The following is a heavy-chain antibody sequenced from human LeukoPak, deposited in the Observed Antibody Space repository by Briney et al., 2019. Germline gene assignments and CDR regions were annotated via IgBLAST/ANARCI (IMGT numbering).Heavy chain of an antibody. J-gene: IGHJ6*03. D-gene: IGHD3-10*01. V-gene: IGHV4-59*01. CDR2: IYYSGST. CDR3: ASLYGSGSPPYYYYYMDV. CDR1: GGSISSYY. Sequence: SETLSLTCTVSGGSISSYYWSWIRQPPGKGLEWIGYIYYSGSTNYNPSLKSRVTLSVDTSKNQFSLKLSSVTAADTAVYYCASLYGSGSPPYYYYYMDVWGKGTTVTVSS.